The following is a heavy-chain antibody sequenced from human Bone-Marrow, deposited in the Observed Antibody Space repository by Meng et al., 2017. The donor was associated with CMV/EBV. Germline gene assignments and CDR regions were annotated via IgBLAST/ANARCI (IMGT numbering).Heavy chain of an antibody. CDR2: ISTSNGNT. V-gene: IGHV1-18*01. J-gene: IGHJ6*02. D-gene: IGHD3-10*01. CDR1: GYTFSSYG. CDR3: ARDMYGSGSYYYGMDV. Sequence: ASVKVSCKASGYTFSSYGFSWVRQAPGQGLEWMGWISTSNGNTIYAQKIQDRVTMTRETSTSTVYMELRSLRSDDTAVYYCARDMYGSGSYYYGMDVWGQGTTVTVS.